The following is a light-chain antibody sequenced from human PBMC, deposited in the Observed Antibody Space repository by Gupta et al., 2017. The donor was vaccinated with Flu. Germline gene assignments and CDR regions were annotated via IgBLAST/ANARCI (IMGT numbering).Light chain of an antibody. J-gene: IGLJ2*01. CDR3: GSEAGSNNNVV. CDR1: VCDVGGYKY. V-gene: IGLV2-8*01. CDR2: EVT. Sequence: FCSGTVCDVGGYKYFVWYQRHAVESPNLMFFEVTKRHSVVPDCFSGSKYGNTASLTVAGVQAEDEADYYWGSEAGSNNNVVFGGGTKLTVL.